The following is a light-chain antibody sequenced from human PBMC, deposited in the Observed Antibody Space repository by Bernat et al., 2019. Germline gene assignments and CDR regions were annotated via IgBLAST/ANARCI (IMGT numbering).Light chain of an antibody. J-gene: IGLJ1*01. CDR3: SSYTSSSTLYV. V-gene: IGLV2-14*03. CDR2: DVS. Sequence: QSALTQPASVSGSPGQSITIFCTGTSCDVGGYNYVSWYEQHPGKAPKLMIYDVSNRPSGVSNRFSGSKSGNTASLTISGLQAEDEADYYCSSYTSSSTLYVFGTGTTVTVL. CDR1: SCDVGGYNY.